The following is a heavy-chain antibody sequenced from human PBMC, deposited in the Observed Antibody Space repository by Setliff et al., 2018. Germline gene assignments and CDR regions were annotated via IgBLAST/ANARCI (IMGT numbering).Heavy chain of an antibody. Sequence: ASVKVSCKASGYTFTGYFIHWVRQAPGQGLEWMGWINPNSGGTNYAQKFQGRVTMTRDTSISTAYMELSRLRSDDTAVYSCTRSRLYGGWFDPWGQGTLVTVSS. J-gene: IGHJ5*02. CDR2: INPNSGGT. CDR1: GYTFTGYF. D-gene: IGHD4-17*01. CDR3: TRSRLYGGWFDP. V-gene: IGHV1-2*02.